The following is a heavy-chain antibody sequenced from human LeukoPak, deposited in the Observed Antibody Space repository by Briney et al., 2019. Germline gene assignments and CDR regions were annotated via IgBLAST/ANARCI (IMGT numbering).Heavy chain of an antibody. Sequence: PGGSLRLSCAASGFTFSSAWMSWVRQAPGKGLEWVGRIKSKTDGGTTDYAAPVKGRFTISRDDSKNTLYLQMNSLKTEDTAVYYCTTDPRSGEVGATIGVNFDYWGQGTLVTVSS. V-gene: IGHV3-15*01. CDR2: IKSKTDGGTT. J-gene: IGHJ4*02. CDR3: TTDPRSGEVGATIGVNFDY. CDR1: GFTFSSAW. D-gene: IGHD1-26*01.